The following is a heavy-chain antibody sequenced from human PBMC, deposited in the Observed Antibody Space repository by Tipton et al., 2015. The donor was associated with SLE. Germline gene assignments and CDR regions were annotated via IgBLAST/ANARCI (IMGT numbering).Heavy chain of an antibody. Sequence: GSLRLSCAASGFSVSSNYMSWVRQAPGRGLEWVSVIFVGGATFHADSVKGRFTISRDNSKNTLYLQMNSLRAEDTAVYYCARRRDSSGYGAFDIWGQGTMVTVSS. D-gene: IGHD3-22*01. J-gene: IGHJ3*02. V-gene: IGHV3-53*05. CDR3: ARRRDSSGYGAFDI. CDR2: IFVGGAT. CDR1: GFSVSSNY.